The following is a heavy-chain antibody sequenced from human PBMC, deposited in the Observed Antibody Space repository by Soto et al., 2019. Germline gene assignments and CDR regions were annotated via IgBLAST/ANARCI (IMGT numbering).Heavy chain of an antibody. D-gene: IGHD1-26*01. CDR1: GFTFSDYY. J-gene: IGHJ4*02. Sequence: XESLRLSCAASGFTFSDYYMSWIRQAPGKGLEWVSYISSSGSTIYYADSVKGRFTISRDNAKNSLYLQMNSLRAEDTAVYYCARVRAQWELPGVFAYWGQGTLVTVPQ. CDR3: ARVRAQWELPGVFAY. V-gene: IGHV3-11*01. CDR2: ISSSGSTI.